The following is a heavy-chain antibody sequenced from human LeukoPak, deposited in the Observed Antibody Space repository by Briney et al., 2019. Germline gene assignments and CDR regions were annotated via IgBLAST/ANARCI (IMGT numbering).Heavy chain of an antibody. CDR3: ARHLTMSGSYPLGS. CDR2: LYYTGNT. V-gene: IGHV4-59*08. D-gene: IGHD1-26*01. J-gene: IGHJ4*02. CDR1: GDSISNYY. Sequence: KPSETLSLTCSVTGDSISNYYWSWIRQPPGKGLKWIGLLYYTGNTQYNPSLKSRVNTSVDTSKNQFSLKLSSVTAADTAVYYCARHLTMSGSYPLGSWGQGTLVTVSS.